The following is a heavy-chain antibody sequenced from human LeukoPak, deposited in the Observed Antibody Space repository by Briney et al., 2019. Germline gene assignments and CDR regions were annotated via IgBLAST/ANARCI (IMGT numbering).Heavy chain of an antibody. CDR2: INHSGST. CDR1: GGSISSYY. Sequence: PSETLSLTCTVSGGSISSYYWSWIRQPPEQGLEWVGEINHSGSTNYNPSLKSRVTISVDTSKNQFSLKLSSVTAADTAVYYCARLYGSGSYYNYWGQGTLVTVSS. D-gene: IGHD3-10*01. J-gene: IGHJ4*02. CDR3: ARLYGSGSYYNY. V-gene: IGHV4-34*01.